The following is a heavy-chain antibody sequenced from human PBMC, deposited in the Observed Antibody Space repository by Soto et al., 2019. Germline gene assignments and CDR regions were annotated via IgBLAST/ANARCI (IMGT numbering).Heavy chain of an antibody. CDR1: GFTFSSYA. CDR3: ARDFGAAPGGHWFDP. D-gene: IGHD3-3*01. Sequence: QVQLVESGGGVVQPGRSLRLSCAASGFTFSSYAMHWVRQAPGKGLEWVAVISYDGSNKYYADSVKGRFTISRDNSKNTLYLQMNSLRAEDTAVYYCARDFGAAPGGHWFDPWGQGTLVTVSS. J-gene: IGHJ5*02. CDR2: ISYDGSNK. V-gene: IGHV3-30-3*01.